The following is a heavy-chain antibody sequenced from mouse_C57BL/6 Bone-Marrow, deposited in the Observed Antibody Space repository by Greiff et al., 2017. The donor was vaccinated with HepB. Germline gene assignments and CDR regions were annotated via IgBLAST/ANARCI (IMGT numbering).Heavy chain of an antibody. CDR2: IDPSDSYT. CDR3: ARWRSYYGRGYYYAMDY. J-gene: IGHJ4*01. Sequence: QVQLQQPGAELVKPGASVKLSCKASGYTFTSYWMPWVKQRPGQGLEWIGEIDPSDSYTNYNQKFKGKATLTVDTSSSTAYMQLSSLTSEDSAVYYCARWRSYYGRGYYYAMDYWGQGTSVTVSS. D-gene: IGHD1-2*01. CDR1: GYTFTSYW. V-gene: IGHV1-50*01.